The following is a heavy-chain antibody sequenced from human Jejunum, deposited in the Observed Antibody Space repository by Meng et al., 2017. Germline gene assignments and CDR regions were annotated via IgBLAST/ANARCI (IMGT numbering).Heavy chain of an antibody. J-gene: IGHJ4*02. V-gene: IGHV3-30*03. CDR1: GFTFGSYW. CDR2: ISYDGSNK. D-gene: IGHD3-16*01. Sequence: GESLKISCVASGFTFGSYWMSWVRQAPGKGLEWVTVISYDGSNKYYTDSGKGRFTISRDNDKNSLYLQMDSLRAEDTAVYYCARGGHVDYWGQGTLVTVSS. CDR3: ARGGHVDY.